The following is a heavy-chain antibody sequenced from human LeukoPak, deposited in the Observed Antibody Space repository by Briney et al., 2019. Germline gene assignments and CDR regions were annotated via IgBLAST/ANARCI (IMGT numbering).Heavy chain of an antibody. CDR2: ISHSGST. J-gene: IGHJ6*03. CDR1: GYSISSGYS. V-gene: IGHV4-38-2*02. CDR3: ARDRSSWYSGYYYMDV. D-gene: IGHD6-13*01. Sequence: SETLSLTCTVSGYSISSGYSWGWIRQPPGKGLEWIGSISHSGSTYYNPSLKSRVTISVDTSKNQFSLKLSSVTAADTAVYYCARDRSSWYSGYYYMDVWGKGTTVTISS.